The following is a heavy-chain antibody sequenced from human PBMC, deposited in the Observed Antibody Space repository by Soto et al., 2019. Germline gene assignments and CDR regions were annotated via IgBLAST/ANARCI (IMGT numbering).Heavy chain of an antibody. Sequence: EVQLVESGGGLVKPGGSLRLSCAASGFAFSNAWMSWVRQAPGKGLEWVGRIKRKTDGGTVDYAAPVKGRFTISRDDSKDMRYLQINSLKTEDTAVYYCTTDWARGAGSGPFDYWGQGTLVTVSS. CDR2: IKRKTDGGTV. CDR3: TTDWARGAGSGPFDY. CDR1: GFAFSNAW. D-gene: IGHD3-10*01. V-gene: IGHV3-15*01. J-gene: IGHJ4*02.